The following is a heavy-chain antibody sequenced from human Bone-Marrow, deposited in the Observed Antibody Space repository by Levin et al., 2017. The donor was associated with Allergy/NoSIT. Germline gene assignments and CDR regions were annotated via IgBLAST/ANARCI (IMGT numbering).Heavy chain of an antibody. D-gene: IGHD1-14*01. CDR3: AKDSASDSGFNRQVN. CDR1: GFTFDDYA. J-gene: IGHJ4*02. CDR2: ISWNSGSI. Sequence: LSLTCAASGFTFDDYAMHWVRQAPGKGLEWVSSISWNSGSIGYADSVKGRFTISRDNTKNSLYLQMNSLRAEDTALYYCAKDSASDSGFNRQVNWGQGTLVTVSS. V-gene: IGHV3-9*01.